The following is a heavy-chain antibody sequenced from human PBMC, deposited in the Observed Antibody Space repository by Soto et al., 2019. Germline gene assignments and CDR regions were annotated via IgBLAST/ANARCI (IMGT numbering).Heavy chain of an antibody. D-gene: IGHD3-16*02. CDR1: GFTFSSYA. CDR3: AKEKDYHYVWGSYRYTSDY. Sequence: EVQLVESGGVVVQPGGSLRLSCAASGFTFSSYAMSWVRQAPGKGLEWGSAISGSGSTYYADSVKGRFTISRDNSKNTQYLQMNNLRAEDTAVYDCAKEKDYHYVWGSYRYTSDYWGQGTLVTVSS. V-gene: IGHV3-23*04. CDR2: ISGSGST. J-gene: IGHJ4*02.